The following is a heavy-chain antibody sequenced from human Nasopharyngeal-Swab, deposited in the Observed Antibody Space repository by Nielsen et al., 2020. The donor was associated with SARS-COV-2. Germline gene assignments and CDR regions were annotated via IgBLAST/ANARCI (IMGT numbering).Heavy chain of an antibody. D-gene: IGHD3-10*01. Sequence: WMRQCPGKGLEWVSSISSSSSYIYYADSVKGRFTISRDNAKNSLYLQMNSLRAEDTAVYYCARDAPEGYYYGSGSYYKQAFDIWGQGTMVTVSS. V-gene: IGHV3-21*01. CDR3: ARDAPEGYYYGSGSYYKQAFDI. CDR2: ISSSSSYI. J-gene: IGHJ3*02.